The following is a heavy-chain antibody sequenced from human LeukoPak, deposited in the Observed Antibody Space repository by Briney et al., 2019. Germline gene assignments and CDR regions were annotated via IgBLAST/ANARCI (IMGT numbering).Heavy chain of an antibody. CDR3: AREGGHIVVVTAIQDYFDY. Sequence: ASVKVSCKASGYTFTSYYMHWVRQAPGQGLEWMGIINPSGGSTSYAQKFQGKVTMTRDTSTSTVYMELSSLRSEDTAVYYCAREGGHIVVVTAIQDYFDYWGQGTLVTVSS. J-gene: IGHJ4*02. V-gene: IGHV1-46*01. D-gene: IGHD2-21*02. CDR2: INPSGGST. CDR1: GYTFTSYY.